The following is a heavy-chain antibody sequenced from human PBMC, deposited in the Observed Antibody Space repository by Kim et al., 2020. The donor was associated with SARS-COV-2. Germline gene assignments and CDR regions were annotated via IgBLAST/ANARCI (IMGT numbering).Heavy chain of an antibody. D-gene: IGHD5-12*01. CDR2: IYYSGTT. V-gene: IGHV4-39*01. CDR3: ASAGRGGYIFDF. Sequence: SETLSLTCTVSGGSISSSSYYWGWIRQPPGKGPEWIGNIYYSGTTYYNAPLKSRVTISVDTSKNQVSLKLTSVTAADTAVYYCASAGRGGYIFDFWGQGILVTVSS. J-gene: IGHJ4*02. CDR1: GGSISSSSYY.